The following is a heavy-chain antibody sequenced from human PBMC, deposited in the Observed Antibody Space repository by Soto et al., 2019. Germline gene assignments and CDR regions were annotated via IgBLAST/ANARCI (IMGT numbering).Heavy chain of an antibody. D-gene: IGHD6-13*01. V-gene: IGHV4-34*01. CDR2: INHSGNT. Sequence: SETLSLTCAVYGGSFSGYYWSWIRQPPGKGLEWIGEINHSGNTNYNPSLKSRVTISVDTSKNQLFLNLSSVTAADTAMYYCARHHVRGRTIAGAAEFWGQGTLVTRLL. CDR1: GGSFSGYY. J-gene: IGHJ4*02. CDR3: ARHHVRGRTIAGAAEF.